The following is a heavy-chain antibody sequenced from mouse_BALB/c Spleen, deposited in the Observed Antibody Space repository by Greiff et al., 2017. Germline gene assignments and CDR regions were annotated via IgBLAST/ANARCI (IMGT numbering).Heavy chain of an antibody. CDR2: ISSGGGST. CDR3: ARRFITNYYAMDY. CDR1: GFAFSSYD. Sequence: DVQLQESGGGLVKPGGSLKLSCAASGFAFSSYDMSWVRQTPEKRLEWVAYISSGGGSTYYPDTVKGRFTISRDNAKNTLYLQMSSLKSEDTAMYYCARRFITNYYAMDYWGQGTSVTVSS. J-gene: IGHJ4*01. D-gene: IGHD1-2*01. V-gene: IGHV5-12-1*01.